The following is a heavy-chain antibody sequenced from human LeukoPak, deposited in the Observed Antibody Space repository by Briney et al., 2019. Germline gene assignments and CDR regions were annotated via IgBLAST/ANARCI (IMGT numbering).Heavy chain of an antibody. Sequence: GASVKVSCKASGYTFTGYYMNWVRQAPGQGLEWMGWIDPNSGGTNYAQKFQGRVTMTRDTSISTAYMELSRLRSDDTAVYYCASLRWTPHDYYYYYGMDVWGQGTTVTVSS. J-gene: IGHJ6*02. CDR3: ASLRWTPHDYYYYYGMDV. V-gene: IGHV1-2*02. CDR2: IDPNSGGT. CDR1: GYTFTGYY. D-gene: IGHD1-1*01.